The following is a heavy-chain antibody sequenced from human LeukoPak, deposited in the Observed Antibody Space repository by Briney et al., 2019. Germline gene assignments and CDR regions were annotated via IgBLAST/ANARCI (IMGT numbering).Heavy chain of an antibody. Sequence: PSETLSLTCTVSGGSISSGGYYWSWIRQHPGKGLEWIGYIYYSGSTYYNPSLKSRVTIPVDTSKNQFSLKLSSVTAADTAVYYCARHGGGVGATFDYWGQGILVTVSS. CDR1: GGSISSGGYY. D-gene: IGHD1-26*01. J-gene: IGHJ4*02. V-gene: IGHV4-31*03. CDR3: ARHGGGVGATFDY. CDR2: IYYSGST.